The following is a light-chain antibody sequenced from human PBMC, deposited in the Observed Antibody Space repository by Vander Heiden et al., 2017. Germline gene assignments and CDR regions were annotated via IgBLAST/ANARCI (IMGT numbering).Light chain of an antibody. CDR2: KAS. Sequence: DIQMPQSPSTLSASVGDRVTITCRASQSISSWLAWYQQKPGKAPKLLIYKASSLESGVPSRFSGSGSGTEFTLTISSLQPDDFATYYCQQYNSYPTFGQGTKLEIK. CDR3: QQYNSYPT. CDR1: QSISSW. V-gene: IGKV1-5*03. J-gene: IGKJ2*01.